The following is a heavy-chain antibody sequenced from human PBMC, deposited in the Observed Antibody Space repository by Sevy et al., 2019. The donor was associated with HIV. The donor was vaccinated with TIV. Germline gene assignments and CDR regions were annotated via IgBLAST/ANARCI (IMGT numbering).Heavy chain of an antibody. D-gene: IGHD2-8*01. Sequence: GGSLRLSCAASGFTFSKYSMSWVRQPPGKGLGWVSTLSFGCGEINYADSVKGRFTISRHNSKSSVYLQMNNLRPEDTAVYYCAREGCTKPHDYWGQGTLVTVSS. CDR1: GFTFSKYS. V-gene: IGHV3-23*01. J-gene: IGHJ4*02. CDR3: AREGCTKPHDY. CDR2: LSFGCGEI.